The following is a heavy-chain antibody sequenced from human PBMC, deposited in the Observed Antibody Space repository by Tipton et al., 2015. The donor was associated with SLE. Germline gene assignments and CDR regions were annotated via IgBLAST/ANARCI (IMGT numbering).Heavy chain of an antibody. Sequence: TLSLTCTVSGYSISSGYYWSWIRQPPGKGLEWIGEINHSGSTNYNPSLKSRVTISVDTSKNQFSLKLSSVTAADTAVYYCASGSGGTGYLDYWGQGTLVTVSS. D-gene: IGHD3/OR15-3a*01. CDR2: INHSGST. J-gene: IGHJ4*02. V-gene: IGHV4-38-2*02. CDR3: ASGSGGTGYLDY. CDR1: GYSISSGYY.